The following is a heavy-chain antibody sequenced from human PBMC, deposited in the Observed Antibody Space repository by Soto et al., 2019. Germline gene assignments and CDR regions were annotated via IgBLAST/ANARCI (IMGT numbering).Heavy chain of an antibody. D-gene: IGHD2-2*01. CDR1: GGTFSIYT. CDR2: IIPILGIA. Sequence: ASVKVSCKASGGTFSIYTISWVRQAPGQGLEWMGRIIPILGIANYAQKFQGRVTITADKSTSTAYMELSSLRSEDTAVYYCARGIGEYQLLSRWFDPWGQGTLVTVSS. CDR3: ARGIGEYQLLSRWFDP. J-gene: IGHJ5*02. V-gene: IGHV1-69*02.